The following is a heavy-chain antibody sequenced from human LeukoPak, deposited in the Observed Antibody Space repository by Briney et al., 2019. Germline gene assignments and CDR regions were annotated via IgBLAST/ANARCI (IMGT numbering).Heavy chain of an antibody. Sequence: GASVKVSCKASGYTFTGYYMHWVRQAPGQGLEWMGWINPNSGGTNYAQKFQGRVTMTRDTSISTAYMELSRLRSDDTAVYYCARDPGSSWYGTFDYYYYMDVWGEGTTVTISS. CDR1: GYTFTGYY. J-gene: IGHJ6*03. V-gene: IGHV1-2*02. D-gene: IGHD6-13*01. CDR3: ARDPGSSWYGTFDYYYYMDV. CDR2: INPNSGGT.